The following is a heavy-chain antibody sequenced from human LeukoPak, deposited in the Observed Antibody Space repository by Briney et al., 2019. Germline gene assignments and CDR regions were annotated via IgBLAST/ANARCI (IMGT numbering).Heavy chain of an antibody. D-gene: IGHD1-14*01. CDR2: ISSSSSYI. V-gene: IGHV3-21*01. CDR3: ARGDPGTFDI. J-gene: IGHJ3*02. Sequence: GGSLRLSCAASGFTFSSYSMDWVRQAPGKGLEWVSSISSSSSYIYYADSVKGRFTISRDNAKNSLYLQMNSLRAEDTAVYYCARGDPGTFDIWGQGTMVTVSS. CDR1: GFTFSSYS.